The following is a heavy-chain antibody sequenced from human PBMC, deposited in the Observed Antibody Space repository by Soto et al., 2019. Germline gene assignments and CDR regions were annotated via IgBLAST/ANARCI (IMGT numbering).Heavy chain of an antibody. CDR1: GYSFSSYL. J-gene: IGHJ3*02. D-gene: IGHD5-12*01. CDR2: IYPGDSDT. V-gene: IGHV5-51*01. Sequence: GGSLKNSRKGFGYSFSSYLVGWVGPVPGKGLEWMGIIYPGDSDTRYSPSFQGQVTISADKSISTAYLQWSSLKASDTAMYYCASQEMATKNVDAFDIWGQGTMVTVSS. CDR3: ASQEMATKNVDAFDI.